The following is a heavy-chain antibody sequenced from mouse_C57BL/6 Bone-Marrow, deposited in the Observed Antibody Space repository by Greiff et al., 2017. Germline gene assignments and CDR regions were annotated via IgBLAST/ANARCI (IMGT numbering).Heavy chain of an antibody. CDR1: GYTFTSYW. CDR2: INPGSGST. D-gene: IGHD2-12*01. CDR3: ARGGAVFYYSSPFAY. Sequence: QVQLQQPGAELVKPGASVKMSCKASGYTFTSYWITWVKQRPGQGLEWIGDINPGSGSTNYNEKFKSKATLTVDTSSSTACMQLSRLTSEDSAVYYGARGGAVFYYSSPFAYWGQGTLVTVSA. J-gene: IGHJ3*01. V-gene: IGHV1-55*01.